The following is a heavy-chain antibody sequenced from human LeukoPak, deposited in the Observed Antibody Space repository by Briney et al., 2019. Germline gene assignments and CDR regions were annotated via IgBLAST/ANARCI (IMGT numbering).Heavy chain of an antibody. D-gene: IGHD6-13*01. CDR2: VYYSGSA. CDR3: TKIMDIAAAGNDY. J-gene: IGHJ4*02. CDR1: GGSFSGYY. V-gene: IGHV4-59*01. Sequence: SETLSLTCAVYGGSFSGYYWSWIRQPPGKGLEWIGYVYYSGSATYNPSLKNRVTISVDTSKNQFSLKLNSVAAADTAVYYCTKIMDIAAAGNDYWGQGTLVTVSS.